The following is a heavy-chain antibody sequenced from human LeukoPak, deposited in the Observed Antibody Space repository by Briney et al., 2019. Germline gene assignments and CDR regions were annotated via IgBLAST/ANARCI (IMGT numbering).Heavy chain of an antibody. CDR2: IYPNSGGT. Sequence: ASVKVSCKASGYTFSGYFMHWVRQAPGQGLEWMGWIYPNSGGTKYAQKFQGRVTMTRDTSISTIYMELSSLRSDDTAVYYCARLGITVPGYSSGLGYWGQGTLVTVSS. CDR1: GYTFSGYF. V-gene: IGHV1-2*02. D-gene: IGHD6-19*01. CDR3: ARLGITVPGYSSGLGY. J-gene: IGHJ4*02.